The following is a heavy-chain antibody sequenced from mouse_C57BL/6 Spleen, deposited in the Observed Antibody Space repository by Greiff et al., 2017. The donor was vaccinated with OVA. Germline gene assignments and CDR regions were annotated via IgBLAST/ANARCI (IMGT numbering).Heavy chain of an antibody. CDR3: ARHITTVHGGYFDV. J-gene: IGHJ1*03. V-gene: IGHV3-1*01. CDR2: ISYSGST. Sequence: EVQLQESGPGMVKPSQSLSLTCTVTGYSITSGYDWHWIRHFPGNKLEWMGYISYSGSTNYNPSLKSRISITHDTSKNHFFLKLNSVTTEDTATYYCARHITTVHGGYFDVWGTGTTVTVSS. D-gene: IGHD1-1*01. CDR1: GYSITSGYD.